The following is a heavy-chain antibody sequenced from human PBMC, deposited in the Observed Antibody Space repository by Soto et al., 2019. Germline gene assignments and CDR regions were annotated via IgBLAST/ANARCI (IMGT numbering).Heavy chain of an antibody. Sequence: QVQLQQWGAGLLKPSETLSLTCAVYGGSFSGYYWRWIRQPPGKGLEWIGEINHSGSNNYNPSLKSRVTRSVDTSKNQFSLKLSSVTAADTAVYYVAAYWGITGTPEDAFDIWGQGTMVTVSS. V-gene: IGHV4-34*01. CDR1: GGSFSGYY. D-gene: IGHD1-20*01. J-gene: IGHJ3*02. CDR3: AAYWGITGTPEDAFDI. CDR2: INHSGSN.